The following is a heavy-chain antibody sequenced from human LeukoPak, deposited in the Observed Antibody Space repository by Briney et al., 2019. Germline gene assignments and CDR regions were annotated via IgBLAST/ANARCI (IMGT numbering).Heavy chain of an antibody. CDR2: ISSSGSTI. Sequence: GGSLRLSCAASGFTFSSYEMNWVRQAPGKGLEWVSYISSSGSTIYYADSVKGRFTISRDNAKNSLYLQMNSLRAEDTAVYYCARDPISRYGSGSYFDYWGQGTLVTVSS. D-gene: IGHD3-10*01. CDR1: GFTFSSYE. CDR3: ARDPISRYGSGSYFDY. V-gene: IGHV3-48*03. J-gene: IGHJ4*02.